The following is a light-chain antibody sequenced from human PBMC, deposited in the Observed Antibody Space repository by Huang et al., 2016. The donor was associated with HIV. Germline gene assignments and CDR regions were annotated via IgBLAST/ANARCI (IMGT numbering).Light chain of an antibody. J-gene: IGKJ5*01. Sequence: DIVMTQSPLSLPVTPGESASISCRSSQSLLHSYGYNYLDWYVQKPGQSPQLLIYLGSNRASGVPDRFSGSGSGTDFTLKISRVEAEVVGVYFCMQALQTPITFGQGTRLEIK. CDR1: QSLLHSYGYNY. CDR3: MQALQTPIT. V-gene: IGKV2-28*01. CDR2: LGS.